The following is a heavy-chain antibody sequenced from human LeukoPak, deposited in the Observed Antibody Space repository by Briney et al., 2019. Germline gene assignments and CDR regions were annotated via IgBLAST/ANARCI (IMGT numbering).Heavy chain of an antibody. CDR3: ASVRTSASYYDAFDY. D-gene: IGHD3-22*01. CDR2: INPNNGGT. Sequence: GASVKVSCKTSGYTFTAYYMLWVRQAPGQGLEWMGWINPNNGGTNYAQKFQGRVTMTRSTSISTAYMELSRLTSDDTAGYYCASVRTSASYYDAFDYWGQGTLVTVSS. J-gene: IGHJ4*02. CDR1: GYTFTAYY. V-gene: IGHV1-2*02.